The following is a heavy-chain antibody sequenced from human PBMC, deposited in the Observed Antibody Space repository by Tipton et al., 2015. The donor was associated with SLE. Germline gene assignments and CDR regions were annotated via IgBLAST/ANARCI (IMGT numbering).Heavy chain of an antibody. Sequence: TLSLTCTVSGGSISSSSYYWGWIRQPPGKGLEWIGSIYYSGSTYYNPSLKSRVTISVDTSKNQFSLKLSSVTAADTAVYYCARGIAAAATDYWGQGTLVTVSS. V-gene: IGHV4-39*01. CDR1: GGSISSSSYY. D-gene: IGHD6-13*01. J-gene: IGHJ4*02. CDR3: ARGIAAAATDY. CDR2: IYYSGST.